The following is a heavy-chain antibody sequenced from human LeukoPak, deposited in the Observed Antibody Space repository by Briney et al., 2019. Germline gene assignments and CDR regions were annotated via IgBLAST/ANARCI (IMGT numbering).Heavy chain of an antibody. CDR1: GFTFSNAW. CDR3: TPHYYDSSGYRIDY. D-gene: IGHD3-22*01. V-gene: IGHV3-15*01. CDR2: IKSKTDGGTT. Sequence: GGSLRLSCAASGFTFSNAWMSWVRQAPGKGLEWVGRIKSKTDGGTTDYAAPVKGRFTISRDDSKNTLYLQMNSLKTEDTAVYYCTPHYYDSSGYRIDYWGQGTLVTVSS. J-gene: IGHJ4*02.